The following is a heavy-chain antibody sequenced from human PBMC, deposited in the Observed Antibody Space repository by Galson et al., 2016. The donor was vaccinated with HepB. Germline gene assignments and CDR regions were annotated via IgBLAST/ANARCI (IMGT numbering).Heavy chain of an antibody. J-gene: IGHJ6*02. D-gene: IGHD3-9*01. CDR3: SRDRYDILTGYYHGMDV. CDR1: GFILSTHS. Sequence: SLRLSCAASGFILSTHSMNWVRQAPGKGLEWVSYISSSRSTIYYADSVKGRFTISRDNAKHSLHLQMNSLRAEDTAVYYCSRDRYDILTGYYHGMDVWGQGTTVTVSS. CDR2: ISSSRSTI. V-gene: IGHV3-48*04.